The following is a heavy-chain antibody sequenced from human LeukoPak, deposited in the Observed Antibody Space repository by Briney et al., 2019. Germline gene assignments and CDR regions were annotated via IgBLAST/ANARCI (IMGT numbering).Heavy chain of an antibody. D-gene: IGHD2-15*01. CDR1: GFTFSSYA. CDR3: ARGGGIDY. Sequence: PGGSLRLSCSASGFTFSSYAMHWVRQAPGKGLEYVSAISSNGGSTYYADSVKGRFTISRDNAKNSLYLQMNSLRDEDTAVYYCARGGGIDYWGQGTLVTVSS. CDR2: ISSNGGST. J-gene: IGHJ4*02. V-gene: IGHV3-64*04.